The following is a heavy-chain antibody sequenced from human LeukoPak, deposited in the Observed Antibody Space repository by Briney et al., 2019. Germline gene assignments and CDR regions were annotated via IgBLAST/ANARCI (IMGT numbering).Heavy chain of an antibody. V-gene: IGHV3-7*01. J-gene: IGHJ4*02. D-gene: IGHD1-26*01. CDR1: KFTFSTYW. CDR3: ARRRYSGSSQHFDY. CDR2: IKEDGSEK. Sequence: GGSLRLSCAASKFTFSTYWMSWVRQAPGKGLEWVANIKEDGSEKYYVDSVKGRFTISRDNAKNSLYLQMNSLRAEDTAVYYCARRRYSGSSQHFDYWGLGTLVTVSS.